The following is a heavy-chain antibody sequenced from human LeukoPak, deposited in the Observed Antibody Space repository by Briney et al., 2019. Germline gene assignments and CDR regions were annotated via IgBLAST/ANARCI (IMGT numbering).Heavy chain of an antibody. Sequence: PSQTLSLTCTVSGGSISSGGYYWRWIRQPPGKGLEWIGYIYHSGSTYYNPSLKSRVTISVDRSKNQFSLKLSSVTAADTAVYYCARELDFWSGYNPSPPFGLWGRGTLVTVSS. J-gene: IGHJ2*01. CDR2: IYHSGST. CDR3: ARELDFWSGYNPSPPFGL. V-gene: IGHV4-30-2*01. D-gene: IGHD3-3*01. CDR1: GGSISSGGYY.